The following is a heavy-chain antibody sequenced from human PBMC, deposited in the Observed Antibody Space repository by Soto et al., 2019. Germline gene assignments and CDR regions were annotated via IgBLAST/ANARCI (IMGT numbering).Heavy chain of an antibody. CDR3: AKDIVVLPAACDY. Sequence: PGKGLEWVSAISGSGGSTYYADSVKGRFTISRDNSKNTLYLQMNSLRAEDTAVYYCAKDIVVLPAACDYWGQGTLVTVSS. V-gene: IGHV3-23*01. J-gene: IGHJ4*02. D-gene: IGHD2-2*01. CDR2: ISGSGGST.